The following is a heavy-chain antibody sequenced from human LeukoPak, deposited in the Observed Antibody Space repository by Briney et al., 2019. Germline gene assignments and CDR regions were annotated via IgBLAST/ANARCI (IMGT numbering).Heavy chain of an antibody. J-gene: IGHJ5*02. Sequence: GESLKISCKGSGYSFTNYWIGWVRQMPGKGLEWMGIIYPGDSDTRYSPSFQGQATISADKSISTAYLQWSSLKASDTAMYYCARHLGGSGTGGWFDPWGQGTLVTVSS. V-gene: IGHV5-51*01. CDR1: GYSFTNYW. D-gene: IGHD3-10*01. CDR3: ARHLGGSGTGGWFDP. CDR2: IYPGDSDT.